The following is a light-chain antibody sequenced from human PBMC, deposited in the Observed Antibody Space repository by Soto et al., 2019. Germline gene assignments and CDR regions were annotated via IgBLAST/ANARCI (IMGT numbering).Light chain of an antibody. CDR1: HTGISQ. J-gene: IGKJ1*01. Sequence: VITNSPATLSVSPEERSTLSSTSSHTGISQFACYQQKPGQPPRLLIYGASTRATGIPARFSGSGSGTEFTLTISSLQSEQMAAYDCQPQYSCSSSFGQGITV. CDR2: GAS. CDR3: QPQYSCSSS. V-gene: IGKV3-15*01.